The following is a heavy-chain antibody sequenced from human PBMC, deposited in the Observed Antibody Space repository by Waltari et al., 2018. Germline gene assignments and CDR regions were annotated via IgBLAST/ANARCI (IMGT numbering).Heavy chain of an antibody. D-gene: IGHD3-22*01. Sequence: QVQVLQSGAEVKKPGASVKVSCKASGYTFSNYGITWVRQAPGQGLEWMGWIRCYNGNTKYAQKVQDRVTMTTDTSTGTAYLDLRSLRSDDTAVYYCARARYYYDPGAFEIWGQGTTVVVSS. J-gene: IGHJ3*02. V-gene: IGHV1-18*01. CDR1: GYTFSNYG. CDR2: IRCYNGNT. CDR3: ARARYYYDPGAFEI.